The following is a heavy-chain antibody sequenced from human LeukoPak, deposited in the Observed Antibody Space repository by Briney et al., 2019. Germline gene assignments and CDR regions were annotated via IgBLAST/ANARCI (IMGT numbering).Heavy chain of an antibody. Sequence: PGGSLRLSCTASGFTFGDYAMSWFRQAPGKGLEWVGFIRSKAYGGTTEHAASVKGRFTISRDDSKSIAYLQMNSLKTEDTAVYYCTRVDYDILTGYFDYWGQGTLVTVSS. V-gene: IGHV3-49*03. J-gene: IGHJ4*02. CDR1: GFTFGDYA. CDR2: IRSKAYGGTT. D-gene: IGHD3-9*01. CDR3: TRVDYDILTGYFDY.